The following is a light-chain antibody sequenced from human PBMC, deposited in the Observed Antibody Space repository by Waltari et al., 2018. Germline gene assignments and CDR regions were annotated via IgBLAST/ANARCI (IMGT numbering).Light chain of an antibody. J-gene: IGLJ3*02. V-gene: IGLV4-69*01. Sequence: QLVLTQSPSASASLGASVKLTCTLSSGHSSNVIAWLQQQPEKGPRYLMKVNSDGSHSKGDKIPDRVSGSSSGAEHYLTISSLQSEDEADYYCQTGGHGTWVIGGGTKLTVL. CDR1: SGHSSNV. CDR2: VNSDGSH. CDR3: QTGGHGTWV.